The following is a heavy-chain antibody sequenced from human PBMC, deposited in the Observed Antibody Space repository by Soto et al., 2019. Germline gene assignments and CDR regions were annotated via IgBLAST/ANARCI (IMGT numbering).Heavy chain of an antibody. CDR1: GYTFTSYD. J-gene: IGHJ6*02. D-gene: IGHD3-16*01. Sequence: ASVKVSCKASGYTFTSYDINWVRQATGQGLEWMGWMNPNSGNTGYAQKFQGRVTMTRNTSISTAYMELSSLRSEDTAVYYCAISYDYYYYYGMDVWGQGTTVTVS. CDR2: MNPNSGNT. V-gene: IGHV1-8*01. CDR3: AISYDYYYYYGMDV.